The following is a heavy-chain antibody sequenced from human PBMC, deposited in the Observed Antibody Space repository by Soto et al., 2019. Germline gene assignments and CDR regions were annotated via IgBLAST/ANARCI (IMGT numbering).Heavy chain of an antibody. Sequence: SQTLSLTCPISGDSVSGNSAAWNWIRQSPSRGLEWLGRTYYRSRWYNDYAVSVKSRITVTPDTSKNQFSLHLNSVPPEDTAVYYCAREFLYYVSSDSYLDYWGQGALVTV. CDR2: TYYRSRWYN. D-gene: IGHD3-16*01. J-gene: IGHJ4*02. V-gene: IGHV6-1*01. CDR1: GDSVSGNSAA. CDR3: AREFLYYVSSDSYLDY.